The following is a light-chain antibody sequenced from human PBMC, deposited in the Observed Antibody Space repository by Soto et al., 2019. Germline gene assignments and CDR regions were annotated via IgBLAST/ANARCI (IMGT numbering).Light chain of an antibody. CDR3: SSFTTRSTLV. CDR1: SSDVGGSKY. CDR2: EVN. J-gene: IGLJ2*01. Sequence: QSALTQPASVSGSPGQSITISCSGTSSDVGGSKYVSWYEQHPAKAPKLMIYEVNNRPSGVYNRFSGYKSGNTASLTISGLQAEDEADYYCSSFTTRSTLVFGGGTKLTVL. V-gene: IGLV2-14*01.